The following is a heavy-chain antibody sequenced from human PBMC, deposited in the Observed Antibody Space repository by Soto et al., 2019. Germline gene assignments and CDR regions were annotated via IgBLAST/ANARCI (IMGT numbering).Heavy chain of an antibody. J-gene: IGHJ4*02. Sequence: QVHLVQSGVEVKKPGASVKVSCKASGYSFSTYGISWVRQAPGQGLERMGWISGLNGNTNYAQNLQGRVTMTTDTSTSTAYMELRSLGFDDTAMYYCARDLFGEDGAGYFDYWRQGTLVTVSS. CDR1: GYSFSTYG. CDR2: ISGLNGNT. CDR3: ARDLFGEDGAGYFDY. D-gene: IGHD3-10*01. V-gene: IGHV1-18*01.